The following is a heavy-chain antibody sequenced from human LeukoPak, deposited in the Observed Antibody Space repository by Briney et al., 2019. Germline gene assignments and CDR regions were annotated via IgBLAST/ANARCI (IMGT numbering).Heavy chain of an antibody. J-gene: IGHJ4*02. Sequence: PGGSLRLSCAASGFTFISHDMSWVRQAPGKGLEWVSGISGSGGSTYYADSVKGRFTISRDNSKNTLYLQMSSLRAEDTAVYYCARSRPVVTAIGHERLGYWGQGTLVTVSS. V-gene: IGHV3-23*01. D-gene: IGHD2-21*02. CDR3: ARSRPVVTAIGHERLGY. CDR2: ISGSGGST. CDR1: GFTFISHD.